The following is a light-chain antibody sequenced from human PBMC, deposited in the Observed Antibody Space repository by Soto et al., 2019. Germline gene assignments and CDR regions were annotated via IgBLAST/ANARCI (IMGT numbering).Light chain of an antibody. CDR3: QQYTNTNNPWM. V-gene: IGKV1-5*01. J-gene: IGKJ1*01. CDR2: DAS. CDR1: QTISTW. Sequence: DIHGTHYPPTLSPSLVDRVTITCRPSQTISTWMAWYQQKPGKAPKLLVYDASTLQSGVASRFSGSGSGTEFTLIISGLQPDDSATYYCQQYTNTNNPWMFGQGTKVDIK.